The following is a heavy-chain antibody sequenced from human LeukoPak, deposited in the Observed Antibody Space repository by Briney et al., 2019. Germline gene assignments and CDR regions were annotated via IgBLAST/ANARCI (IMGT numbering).Heavy chain of an antibody. D-gene: IGHD4/OR15-4a*01. Sequence: PGGSLRLSCAASGFTFSSYSMNWVRQAPGKGLEWVSSISASGGSTYYADSVKGRFTISRDNSKNTLYLQMNSLRVEDTAVYYCAKDPSLWSYTISDYWGQGTLVTVSS. J-gene: IGHJ4*02. V-gene: IGHV3-23*01. CDR2: ISASGGST. CDR3: AKDPSLWSYTISDY. CDR1: GFTFSSYS.